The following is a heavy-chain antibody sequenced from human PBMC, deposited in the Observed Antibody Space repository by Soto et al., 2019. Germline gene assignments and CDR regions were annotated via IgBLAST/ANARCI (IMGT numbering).Heavy chain of an antibody. V-gene: IGHV1-46*01. CDR2: NNPSGGST. CDR1: GYTFTSYY. D-gene: IGHD6-19*01. CDR3: AREHSSGWYPLYGMDV. J-gene: IGHJ6*02. Sequence: ASVKVSCKASGYTFTSYYMHWVRQAPGQGLEWMGINNPSGGSTSYAQKFQGRVTMTRDTSTSTAYMELSSLRSEDTAAYYCAREHSSGWYPLYGMDVWGQGTTVTVSS.